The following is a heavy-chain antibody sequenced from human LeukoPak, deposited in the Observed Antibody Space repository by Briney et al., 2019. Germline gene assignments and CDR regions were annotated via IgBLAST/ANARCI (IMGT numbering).Heavy chain of an antibody. CDR1: GFTFSSYG. CDR3: YFSGYYYGVAFDI. D-gene: IGHD3-22*01. Sequence: GRSLRLSCAASGFTFSSYGMHWVRQAPGKGLEWVAVISYDGSNKYYADSVKGRFTISRDNSKNTLYLQMNSLRAEDTAVYCCYFSGYYYGVAFDIWGQGTMVTVSS. CDR2: ISYDGSNK. J-gene: IGHJ3*02. V-gene: IGHV3-30*03.